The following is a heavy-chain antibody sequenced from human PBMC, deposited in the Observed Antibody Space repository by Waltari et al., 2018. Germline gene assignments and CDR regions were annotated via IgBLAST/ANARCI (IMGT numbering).Heavy chain of an antibody. CDR2: IYYSGST. CDR3: ARSRWLFSSFDY. J-gene: IGHJ4*02. V-gene: IGHV4-59*08. D-gene: IGHD3-9*01. CDR1: GGSISSYY. Sequence: QVQLQESGPGLVKPSETLSLTCTVSGGSISSYYWSWIRQPPGKGLEWIGYIYYSGSTNYNPSLKSRVTISVDTSKNQFSLKLSFVTAADTAVYYCARSRWLFSSFDYWGQGTLVTVSS.